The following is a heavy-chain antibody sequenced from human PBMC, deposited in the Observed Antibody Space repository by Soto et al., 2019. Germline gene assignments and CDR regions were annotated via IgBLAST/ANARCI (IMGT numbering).Heavy chain of an antibody. J-gene: IGHJ6*02. D-gene: IGHD3-16*02. CDR2: INHSGST. V-gene: IGHV4-34*01. CDR3: ARNSDYVWGSYRYGVGYGMDV. CDR1: GGSFSGYY. Sequence: SETLSLTCAVYGGSFSGYYCSWIRQPPGKGLEWIGEINHSGSTNYNPSLKSRVTISVDTSKNQFSLKLSSVTAADTAVYYCARNSDYVWGSYRYGVGYGMDVWGQGTTVTVSS.